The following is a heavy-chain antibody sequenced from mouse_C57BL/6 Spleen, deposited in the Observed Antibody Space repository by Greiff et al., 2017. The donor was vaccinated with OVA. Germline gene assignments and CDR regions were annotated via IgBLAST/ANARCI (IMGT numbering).Heavy chain of an antibody. D-gene: IGHD3-2*02. V-gene: IGHV5-9*01. Sequence: EVNVVESGGGLVKPGGSLKLSCAASGFTFSSYTMSWVRQTPEKRLEWVATISGGGGNTYYPDSVKGRFTISRDNAKNTLYLQMSSLRSEDTALYYCARHEGSGYFDYWGQGTTLTVSS. CDR1: GFTFSSYT. J-gene: IGHJ2*01. CDR2: ISGGGGNT. CDR3: ARHEGSGYFDY.